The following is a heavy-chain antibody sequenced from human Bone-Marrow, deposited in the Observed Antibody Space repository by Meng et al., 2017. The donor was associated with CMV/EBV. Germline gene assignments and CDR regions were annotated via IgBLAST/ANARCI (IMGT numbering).Heavy chain of an antibody. V-gene: IGHV1-2*02. CDR3: ARDNNWGPDY. D-gene: IGHD7-27*01. CDR1: GYTFTGYY. Sequence: ASVKVSCKASGYTFTGYYMHWVRQAPGQGLEWMGWINPSSGGTNNAQKFQGRVTLTRDTSINTGYMELTRLTSDDTAVYYCARDNNWGPDYWGQGTLVTVSS. J-gene: IGHJ4*02. CDR2: INPSSGGT.